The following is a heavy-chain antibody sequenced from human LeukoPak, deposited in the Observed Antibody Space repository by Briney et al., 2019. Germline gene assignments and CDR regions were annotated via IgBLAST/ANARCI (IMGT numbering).Heavy chain of an antibody. Sequence: SETLSLTCTVSGGSISSYYWSWIRQPPGKGLEWIGSIYYTGNTYYNPSLKSRVTISVDTSKNQFSLKLSSVTAADTAVYYCARLHYGGNYGYYYYYMDVWGKGTTVTISS. D-gene: IGHD4-23*01. J-gene: IGHJ6*03. V-gene: IGHV4-59*05. CDR3: ARLHYGGNYGYYYYYMDV. CDR1: GGSISSYY. CDR2: IYYTGNT.